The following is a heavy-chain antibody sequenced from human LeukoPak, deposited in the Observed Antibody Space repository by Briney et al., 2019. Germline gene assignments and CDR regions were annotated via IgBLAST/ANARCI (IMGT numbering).Heavy chain of an antibody. D-gene: IGHD1-1*01. Sequence: SETLSLTCTVSGGSISNYYWSWIRQPPGKGLEWIGYISYSGSTNHNPSLKSRVTIPVDTSKNQFSLKLSSVTAADTAVYYCARDRELGYWGQGTLVTVSS. CDR1: GGSISNYY. V-gene: IGHV4-59*01. J-gene: IGHJ4*02. CDR2: ISYSGST. CDR3: ARDRELGY.